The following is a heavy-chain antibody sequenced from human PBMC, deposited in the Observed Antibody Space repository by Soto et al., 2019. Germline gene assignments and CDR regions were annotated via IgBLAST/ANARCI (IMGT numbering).Heavy chain of an antibody. J-gene: IGHJ4*02. V-gene: IGHV1-18*01. CDR3: ARVRFGDPFDF. Sequence: QVQLVQSGAAVKRPGTSVKVSCKVSGYTFTNYGINWVRQAPGQGLEWVGWFNPANRNTNYAQKFQDRVSMTTDTSTNTDYMELRGLRSDDTAVYYCARVRFGDPFDFWGQGTLVTVSS. D-gene: IGHD2-21*02. CDR1: GYTFTNYG. CDR2: FNPANRNT.